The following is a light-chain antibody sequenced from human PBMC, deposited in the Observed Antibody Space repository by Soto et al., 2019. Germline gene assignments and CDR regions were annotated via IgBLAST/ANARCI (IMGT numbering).Light chain of an antibody. CDR1: SSDVGGYTY. J-gene: IGLJ2*01. CDR3: SSYTSSTTSVV. Sequence: QSVLTQPASVSGSPGQSITISCTGTSSDVGGYTYVSWYQHHPGKAPKLIIYDVSNRPSGVSSRFSGSKSGNTASLTISGLQAEDEADYYCSSYTSSTTSVVFGGGTKLTVL. V-gene: IGLV2-14*03. CDR2: DVS.